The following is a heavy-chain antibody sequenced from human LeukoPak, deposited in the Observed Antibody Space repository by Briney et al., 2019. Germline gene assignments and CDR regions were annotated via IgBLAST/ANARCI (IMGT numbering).Heavy chain of an antibody. CDR3: ARQYYDSSGSRAFDI. J-gene: IGHJ3*02. D-gene: IGHD3-22*01. CDR1: GYSFTNYW. Sequence: GESLKISCKGSGYSFTNYWIGWVRQMPGKGLEWMGIIYPGDSDTRYNPSFQGQVTISADKSISTAYLQWSSLKASDTAMYYCARQYYDSSGSRAFDIWGQGTMVTVS. V-gene: IGHV5-51*01. CDR2: IYPGDSDT.